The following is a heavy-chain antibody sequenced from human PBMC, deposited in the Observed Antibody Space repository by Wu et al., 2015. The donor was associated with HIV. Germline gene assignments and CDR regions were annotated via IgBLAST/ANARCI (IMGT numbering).Heavy chain of an antibody. V-gene: IGHV1-18*04. CDR3: TTEKSSVARAYFDS. J-gene: IGHJ4*02. D-gene: IGHD2-21*01. Sequence: QVRLVQSRTEVKKPGASVRISCRAFGYTFASHGINWVRQAPGQGLEWMGWIDTYKKETRSLQKFRGRVTMTTDTSTTTAYMELRSLTSDDTAVYYCTTEKSSVARAYFDSWGQGTLVTVSS. CDR1: GYTFASHG. CDR2: IDTYKKET.